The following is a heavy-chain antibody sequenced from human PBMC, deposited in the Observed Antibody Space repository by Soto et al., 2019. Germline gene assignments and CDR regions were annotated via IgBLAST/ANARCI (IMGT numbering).Heavy chain of an antibody. J-gene: IGHJ6*02. V-gene: IGHV5-51*01. CDR1: GYSFTSYW. CDR2: IYPGDSDT. Sequence: EVQLVQSGAEVKKPGESLKISCKGSGYSFTSYWIGWVRQMPGKGLEWMGIIYPGDSDTRYSPSFQGQVTISADKSISTAYLQWSSLKASDTAMYYCARLGCSGGSCYPYYYYGMDVWGQGTTVTVSS. CDR3: ARLGCSGGSCYPYYYYGMDV. D-gene: IGHD2-15*01.